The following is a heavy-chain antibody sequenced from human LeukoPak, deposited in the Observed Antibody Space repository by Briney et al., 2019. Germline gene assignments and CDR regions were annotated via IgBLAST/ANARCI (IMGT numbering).Heavy chain of an antibody. CDR3: ARGERYCSGGSCYPVDY. J-gene: IGHJ4*02. Sequence: SETLSLTCAVYGGSFSGYYWSWIRQPPGKGLEWIGEINHSGSTNYNPSLKSRVTISVDTSKNQFSLKLSSVTAADTAVYYCARGERYCSGGSCYPVDYWGQGTLVTVSS. V-gene: IGHV4-34*01. D-gene: IGHD2-15*01. CDR2: INHSGST. CDR1: GGSFSGYY.